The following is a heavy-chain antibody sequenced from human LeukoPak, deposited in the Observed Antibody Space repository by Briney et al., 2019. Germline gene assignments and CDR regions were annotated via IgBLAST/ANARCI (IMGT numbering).Heavy chain of an antibody. D-gene: IGHD4-23*01. CDR2: ISAYNGNT. CDR3: ARVSLGGWYFDL. V-gene: IGHV1-18*01. CDR1: GYTFTGYG. Sequence: ASVKVSCKASGYTFTGYGISWVRQAPRQGLEWMGWISAYNGNTNYAQKLQGRVTMTTDTSTSTAFMELRSLRSDDTAVYYCARVSLGGWYFDLWGRGTLVTVSS. J-gene: IGHJ2*01.